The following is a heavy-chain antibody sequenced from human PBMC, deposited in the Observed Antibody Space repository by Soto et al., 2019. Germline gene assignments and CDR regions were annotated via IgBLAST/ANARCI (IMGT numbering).Heavy chain of an antibody. V-gene: IGHV3-23*01. CDR3: AKDMARGSKHTMVRGVIPVSFDY. Sequence: HPGGSLRLSCAASGFTFSSYAMSWVRQAPGKGLEWVSAISGSGGSTYYADSVKGRFTISRDNSKNTPYLQMNSLRAEDTAVYYCAKDMARGSKHTMVRGVIPVSFDYWGQGTLVTVSS. CDR1: GFTFSSYA. CDR2: ISGSGGST. J-gene: IGHJ4*02. D-gene: IGHD3-10*01.